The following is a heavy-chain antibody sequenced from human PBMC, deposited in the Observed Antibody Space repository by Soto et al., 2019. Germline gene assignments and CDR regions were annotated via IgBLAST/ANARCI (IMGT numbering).Heavy chain of an antibody. V-gene: IGHV1-18*01. CDR1: GYTFTSYG. D-gene: IGHD4-17*01. CDR2: ISAYNGNT. CDR3: ATPRSYGGYAY. Sequence: ASVKVSCKASGYTFTSYGISWVRQAPGQGLEWMGWISAYNGNTNDAQKLQGRVTMTTDTSTSTAYMELRSLRSDDTAVYYCATPRSYGGYAYWGQGTLVTVSS. J-gene: IGHJ4*02.